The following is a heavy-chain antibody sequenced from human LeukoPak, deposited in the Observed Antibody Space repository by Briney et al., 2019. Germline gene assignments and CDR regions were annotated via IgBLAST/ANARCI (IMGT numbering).Heavy chain of an antibody. CDR2: INPNSGGT. D-gene: IGHD6-19*01. J-gene: IGHJ5*02. Sequence: GASVKVSCKASGYTFTGYYMHWVRQAPGQGLEWMGWINPNSGGTNYAQKFQGRVTMTTDTSTSTAYMELRSLRSDDTAVYYCASTNSSGWYNWFDPWGQGTLVTVSS. V-gene: IGHV1-2*02. CDR3: ASTNSSGWYNWFDP. CDR1: GYTFTGYY.